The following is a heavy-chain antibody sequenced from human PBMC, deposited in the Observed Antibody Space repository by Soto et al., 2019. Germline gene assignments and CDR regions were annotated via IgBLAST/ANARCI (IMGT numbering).Heavy chain of an antibody. J-gene: IGHJ4*02. CDR1: GGTFSSYA. CDR2: IIPIFGTA. CDR3: ARDQGKIGGDY. D-gene: IGHD3-10*01. V-gene: IGHV1-69*01. Sequence: QVQLVQSGAEVKKPGSSVKVSCKASGGTFSSYAISWVRQAPGQGLEWMGGIIPIFGTANYAQKFQGRVTITADEPTSTAYMGLRSRRSEDTAVYYWARDQGKIGGDYWGQGTLVTVSS.